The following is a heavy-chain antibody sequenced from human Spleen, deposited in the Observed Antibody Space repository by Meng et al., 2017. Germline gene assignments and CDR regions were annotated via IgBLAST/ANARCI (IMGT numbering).Heavy chain of an antibody. CDR1: GFTFSSYE. CDR3: ASSGVYYDSNY. CDR2: ISSSGSTI. D-gene: IGHD3-22*01. V-gene: IGHV3-48*03. Sequence: GGSLRLSCAASGFTFSSYEMNWVRQAPGKGLEWVSYISSSGSTIYYADSVKGRFTISRDNAKNSLYLQMNSLRAEDTAVYYCASSGVYYDSNYWGQGTLVTVSS. J-gene: IGHJ4*02.